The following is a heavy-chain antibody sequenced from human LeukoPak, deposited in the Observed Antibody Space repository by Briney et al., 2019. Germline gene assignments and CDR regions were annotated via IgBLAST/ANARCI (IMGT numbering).Heavy chain of an antibody. CDR2: IYTSGST. CDR3: ARVGGMVRGSPDY. V-gene: IGHV4-61*02. J-gene: IGHJ4*02. CDR1: GGSISSGSYY. D-gene: IGHD3-10*01. Sequence: PSETLSLTCTVSGGSISSGSYYWSWIRQPGGKGLEWIGRIYTSGSTNYNPSLKSRVTISVDTSKNQFSLKLSSVTAADTAVYYCARVGGMVRGSPDYWGQGTLVTVSS.